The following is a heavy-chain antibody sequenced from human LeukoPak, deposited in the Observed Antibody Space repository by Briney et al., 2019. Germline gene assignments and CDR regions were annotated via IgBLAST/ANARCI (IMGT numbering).Heavy chain of an antibody. V-gene: IGHV4-30-4*08. D-gene: IGHD2-2*01. CDR3: ARARGAYVPAAPDY. Sequence: PSQTLSLTCTVSGGSISSGDYYWSWIRQPPGKGLEWIGYIYYSGSTYYNPSLKSRVTISVDTSKNQFSLKLSSVTAADTAVYYCARARGAYVPAAPDYWGQGTLVTVSS. CDR2: IYYSGST. J-gene: IGHJ4*02. CDR1: GGSISSGDYY.